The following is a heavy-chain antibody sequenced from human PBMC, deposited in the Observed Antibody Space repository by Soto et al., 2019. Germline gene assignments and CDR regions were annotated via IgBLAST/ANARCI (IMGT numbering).Heavy chain of an antibody. CDR1: GGTFSSYA. D-gene: IGHD6-13*01. CDR3: ARSIAAAGTTNYYYYGMDV. V-gene: IGHV1-69*01. Sequence: QVQLVQSGAEVKKPGSSVKVSCKASGGTFSSYAISWVRQAPGQGLEWMGGIIPIVGTAHYAQKFQGRVTINADESTSTAYMEMSRLRSEDTAVYYCARSIAAAGTTNYYYYGMDVWGQGTTVTVSS. J-gene: IGHJ6*02. CDR2: IIPIVGTA.